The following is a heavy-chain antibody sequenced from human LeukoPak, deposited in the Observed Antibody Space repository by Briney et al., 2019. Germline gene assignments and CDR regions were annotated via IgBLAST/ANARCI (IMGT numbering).Heavy chain of an antibody. Sequence: GESLKISRKGSGYSFTSYWIGWVRQMPGKGLEWMGIIYPGDSDTRYSPSFQGQVTISADKSISTAYLQWSSLKASDTAMYYCARAPRGDSSGYYFLNPWGQGTLVTVSS. V-gene: IGHV5-51*01. J-gene: IGHJ5*02. CDR2: IYPGDSDT. CDR1: GYSFTSYW. D-gene: IGHD3-22*01. CDR3: ARAPRGDSSGYYFLNP.